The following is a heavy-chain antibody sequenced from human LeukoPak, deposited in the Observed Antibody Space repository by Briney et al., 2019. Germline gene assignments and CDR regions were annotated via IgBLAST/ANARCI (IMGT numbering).Heavy chain of an antibody. CDR3: ARRGITMVRGVLHV. D-gene: IGHD3-10*01. V-gene: IGHV4-34*01. CDR1: GVSFSDCY. CDR2: INHTGST. J-gene: IGHJ6*04. Sequence: SETLSLTCAVYGVSFSDCYWSWIRQSPGKGLEWIGEINHTGSTKYNPSLKSRVTVSVDTSKNQFSLKLSSVTAADTAVYYCARRGITMVRGVLHVWGKGTTVTISS.